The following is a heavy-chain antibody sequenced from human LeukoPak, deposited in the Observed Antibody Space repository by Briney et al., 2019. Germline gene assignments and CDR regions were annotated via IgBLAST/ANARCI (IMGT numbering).Heavy chain of an antibody. CDR1: GFTFSDYY. V-gene: IGHV3-7*01. Sequence: GGSLRLSCAASGFTFSDYYMSWIRQAPGKGLEWVANIKQDGSEKYYVDSVKGRFTISRDNAKNSLYLQMNSLRAEDTAVYYCARDPVSLFDIWGQGTMVTVSS. J-gene: IGHJ3*02. CDR2: IKQDGSEK. CDR3: ARDPVSLFDI.